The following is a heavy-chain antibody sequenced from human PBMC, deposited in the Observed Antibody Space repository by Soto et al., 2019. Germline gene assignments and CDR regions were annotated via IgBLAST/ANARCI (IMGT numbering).Heavy chain of an antibody. J-gene: IGHJ4*02. CDR1: GYTFNLYG. CDR2: ISAQNGNA. Sequence: QVQLVQSGGEVKKPGASVKVSCKASGYTFNLYGITWVRQAPGEGPEWLGWISAQNGNATYAQRFQGRVTMTIETSTTTSYMELGSLTSDDTAVYYCARITSTSRALGYWGQGTLVTVSS. V-gene: IGHV1-18*01. CDR3: ARITSTSRALGY. D-gene: IGHD3-3*01.